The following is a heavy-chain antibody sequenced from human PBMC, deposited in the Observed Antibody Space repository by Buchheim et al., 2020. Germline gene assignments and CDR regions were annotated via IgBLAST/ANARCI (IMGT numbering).Heavy chain of an antibody. V-gene: IGHV4-59*01. CDR3: ARGYSGFALDY. CDR1: GGSINSYY. CDR2: ISYSGST. Sequence: QVQLQESGPGLVKPLETLSLTCTVSGGSINSYYWSWIRQPPGKGLEWIGYISYSGSTNYNPSLKSRVTISVEPSKNQFSLKVSSVTAADTAVYYCARGYSGFALDYWGQGTL. D-gene: IGHD5-12*01. J-gene: IGHJ4*02.